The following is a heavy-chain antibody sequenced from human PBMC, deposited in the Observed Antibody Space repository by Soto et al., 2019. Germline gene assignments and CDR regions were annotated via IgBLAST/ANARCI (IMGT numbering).Heavy chain of an antibody. D-gene: IGHD1-1*01. V-gene: IGHV1-69*13. Sequence: SVKVSCKASGGGNLRDYRTTWVRRAPGQGLEWMGGIIPKLGSANYAQNFQGRVTVTADESTNTVYMELRSLRSEDTAVYYCARVATGTPRGYFDYWGQGTLVTVSS. CDR3: ARVATGTPRGYFDY. J-gene: IGHJ4*02. CDR1: GGGNLRDYR. CDR2: IIPKLGSA.